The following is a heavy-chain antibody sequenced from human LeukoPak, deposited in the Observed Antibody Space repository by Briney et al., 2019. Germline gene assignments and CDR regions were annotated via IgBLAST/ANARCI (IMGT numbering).Heavy chain of an antibody. D-gene: IGHD3-22*01. CDR2: TYYRSKFYY. J-gene: IGHJ4*02. V-gene: IGHV6-1*01. CDR1: GDSVSSNTAA. Sequence: LSQTLSLTCAISGDSVSSNTAAWNWFRQSPSRGLEWLGRTYYRSKFYYDYTVSVKSRIVINPDTSRNQFSLQLNSVTAADTAVYYCARGLRSSGYYRYWGQGTLVTVSS. CDR3: ARGLRSSGYYRY.